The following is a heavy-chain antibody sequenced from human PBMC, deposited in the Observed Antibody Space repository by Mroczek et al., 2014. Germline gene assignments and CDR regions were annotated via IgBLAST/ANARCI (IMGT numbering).Heavy chain of an antibody. V-gene: IGHV3-33*01. CDR1: GFTFSSYG. D-gene: IGHD1-26*01. CDR2: IWYDGSNK. Sequence: QVQLVESGGGVVQPGRSLRLSCAASGFTFSSYGMHWVRQAPGKGLEWVAVIWYDGSNKYYADSVKGRFTISRDNSKNTLYLQMNSLRAEDTAVYYCARASPGWAEYYFDYWGQGTLVTVSS. J-gene: IGHJ4*02. CDR3: ARASPGWAEYYFDY.